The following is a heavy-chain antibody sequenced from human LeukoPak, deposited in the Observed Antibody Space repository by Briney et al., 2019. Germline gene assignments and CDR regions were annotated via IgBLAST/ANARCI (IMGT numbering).Heavy chain of an antibody. CDR3: ARDRGTGIAAAAYDY. D-gene: IGHD6-13*01. Sequence: GASVKVSCKASGYTFTSYGISWLRQAPGQGLEWMGWISAYNGNTNYAQKLQGRVTMTTDTSTSTAYMELRSLRSDDTAVYYCARDRGTGIAAAAYDYWGQGTLVTVSS. J-gene: IGHJ4*02. CDR1: GYTFTSYG. CDR2: ISAYNGNT. V-gene: IGHV1-18*01.